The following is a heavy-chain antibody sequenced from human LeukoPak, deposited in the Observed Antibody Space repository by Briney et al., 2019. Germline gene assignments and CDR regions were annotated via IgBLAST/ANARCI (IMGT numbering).Heavy chain of an antibody. V-gene: IGHV4-34*01. Sequence: SETLSLTRAVYGGSFSGYYWSWIRQPPGKWLEWIGEINHSGSTNYNPSLKRRVTIAVATSKNQFSLQLSSVTAADTAVYYCARVGESSGWYDFKDYWGQGTLVTVSS. J-gene: IGHJ4*02. CDR3: ARVGESSGWYDFKDY. D-gene: IGHD6-19*01. CDR2: INHSGST. CDR1: GGSFSGYY.